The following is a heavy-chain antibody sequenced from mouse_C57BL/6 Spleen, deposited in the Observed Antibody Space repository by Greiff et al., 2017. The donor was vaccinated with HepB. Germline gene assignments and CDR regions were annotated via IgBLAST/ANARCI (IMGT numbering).Heavy chain of an antibody. Sequence: QVQLQQSGPGLVQPSQSLSITCTVSGFSLTSYGVHWVRQSPGKGLEWLGVIWRGGSTDYNAAFMSRLSITKDNSKSQVFFKMNSLQADDTAIYYCAKNVYDYDEGYWYFDVWGTGTTVTVSS. J-gene: IGHJ1*03. D-gene: IGHD2-4*01. V-gene: IGHV2-5*01. CDR3: AKNVYDYDEGYWYFDV. CDR1: GFSLTSYG. CDR2: IWRGGST.